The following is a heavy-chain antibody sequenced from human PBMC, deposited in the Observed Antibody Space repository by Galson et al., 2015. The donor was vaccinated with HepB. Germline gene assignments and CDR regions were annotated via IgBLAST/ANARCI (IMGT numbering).Heavy chain of an antibody. CDR2: INPNSGGT. V-gene: IGHV1-2*06. D-gene: IGHD2-2*01. CDR3: ASSIKYQLLSYYGMDV. Sequence: SVKVSCKASGYTFTGYYMHWVRQAPGQGLEWMGRINPNSGGTNYAQKFQGRVTMTRDTSISTAYMELSRLRSDDTAVYYCASSIKYQLLSYYGMDVWGQGTTVTVSS. CDR1: GYTFTGYY. J-gene: IGHJ6*02.